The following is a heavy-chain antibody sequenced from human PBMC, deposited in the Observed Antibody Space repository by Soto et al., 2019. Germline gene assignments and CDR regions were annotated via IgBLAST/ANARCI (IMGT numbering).Heavy chain of an antibody. J-gene: IGHJ4*02. Sequence: EVQLVESGGGLVQPGGSLRLSCAASGFAVSSFWMSWVRQAPGKGLEWVANIKRDGSEKYYVDSVKGRFTISRDNAKNSLYLQINSLRAEDTAVYYCARDYDFWSGSNSCFDYWGQGTLVTVSS. CDR3: ARDYDFWSGSNSCFDY. V-gene: IGHV3-7*01. D-gene: IGHD3-3*01. CDR1: GFAVSSFW. CDR2: IKRDGSEK.